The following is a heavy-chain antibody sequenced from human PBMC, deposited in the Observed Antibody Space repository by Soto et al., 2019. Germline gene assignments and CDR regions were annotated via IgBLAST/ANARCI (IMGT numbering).Heavy chain of an antibody. V-gene: IGHV3-74*01. Sequence: EVQLVESVGGLVQPGGSLRLSCAGSGFTFSGYWMHWVRQAPGKGPVWVSRLNPNGTFTTNADSVKGRFTISRDKAKNTVYLQLTRLRADDTAVYYCASVVTSTTYWGLFDNWGQGTLVTVSS. D-gene: IGHD4-17*01. CDR2: LNPNGTFT. CDR3: ASVVTSTTYWGLFDN. J-gene: IGHJ4*02. CDR1: GFTFSGYW.